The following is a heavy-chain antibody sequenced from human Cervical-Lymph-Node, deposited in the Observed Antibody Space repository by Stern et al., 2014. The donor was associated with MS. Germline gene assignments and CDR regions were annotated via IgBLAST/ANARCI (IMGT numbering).Heavy chain of an antibody. CDR2: ISAYNDNT. CDR1: GYTFADYG. J-gene: IGHJ4*02. D-gene: IGHD4-17*01. CDR3: ARDQKVMTTVTDY. Sequence: QMQLVQSGAEVKKPGASVKVSCRASGYTFADYGITWVRQAPGQGLEWMAWISAYNDNTNYAQKFQDRIIMTTDTSTSTAYMELRSLRSDDTAVYYCARDQKVMTTVTDYWGQGTLVTVSS. V-gene: IGHV1-18*01.